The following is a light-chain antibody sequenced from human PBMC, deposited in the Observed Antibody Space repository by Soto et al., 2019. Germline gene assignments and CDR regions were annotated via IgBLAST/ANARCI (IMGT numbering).Light chain of an antibody. CDR1: QSVSSSY. Sequence: EIVLTQSPGTLSLSPGERATLSCRASQSVSSSYLAWYQQKPGQAPRLLIYVASNRATGIPDRFSASGSGTDFTLTISRLEPEDFAVYYSQQYGSSPPYTFGQGTKLEIK. CDR3: QQYGSSPPYT. CDR2: VAS. V-gene: IGKV3-20*01. J-gene: IGKJ2*01.